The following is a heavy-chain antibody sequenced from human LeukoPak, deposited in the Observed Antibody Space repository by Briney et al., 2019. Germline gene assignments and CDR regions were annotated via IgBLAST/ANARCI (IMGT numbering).Heavy chain of an antibody. D-gene: IGHD4-17*01. Sequence: ASVKVSCKASGYTFTSYYMHWVRQAPGQGLEWMGWVSAYNGNTNYAQKLQGRVTMTTDTSTSTAYMELRSLRSDDTAVYYCARHSTTVTMDAFDIWGQGTMVTVSS. V-gene: IGHV1-18*04. J-gene: IGHJ3*02. CDR3: ARHSTTVTMDAFDI. CDR1: GYTFTSYY. CDR2: VSAYNGNT.